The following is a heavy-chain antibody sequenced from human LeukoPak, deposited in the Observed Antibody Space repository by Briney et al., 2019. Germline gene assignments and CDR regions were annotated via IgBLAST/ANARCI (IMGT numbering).Heavy chain of an antibody. Sequence: SETLSLTCAVYGVSFSDYFWGWLRQPPGKGLEGVGEINHSGRTYYNPSLKSRFTISVDTSKNQFSLNLSSVTAADTAVYYCARDVVVVPAAIHYGMDVWGQGTTVTVSS. CDR3: ARDVVVVPAAIHYGMDV. CDR2: INHSGRT. CDR1: GVSFSDYF. V-gene: IGHV4-34*01. D-gene: IGHD2-2*01. J-gene: IGHJ6*02.